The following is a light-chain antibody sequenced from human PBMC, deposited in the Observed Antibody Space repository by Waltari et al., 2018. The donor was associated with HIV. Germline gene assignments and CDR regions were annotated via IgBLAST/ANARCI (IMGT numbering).Light chain of an antibody. CDR1: SSNIGGNF. Sequence: QSVLTQPPSASGTPGQRVTISCSGSSSNIGGNFVFWYQQCPGTAPKLLIDRNNQRPSGVPDRFSGSKSGTSASLAISGLRSEDEADYYCTTWDDSLSGPVFGGGTKLTVL. J-gene: IGLJ2*01. V-gene: IGLV1-47*01. CDR2: RNN. CDR3: TTWDDSLSGPV.